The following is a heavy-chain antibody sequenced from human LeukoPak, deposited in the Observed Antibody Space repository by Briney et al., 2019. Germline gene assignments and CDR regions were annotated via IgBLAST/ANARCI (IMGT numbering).Heavy chain of an antibody. D-gene: IGHD3-10*01. CDR2: IHNSGTT. Sequence: SETLSLTCAVSGGPFSGYFWSWIRQPSGKGLDWIGEIHNSGTTNYNPSLNSRVTISEDTSKNQFYLNLSSVTAADTAVYYCARRYYYNLGSFPFDFWGQGTLVTVSS. CDR3: ARRYYYNLGSFPFDF. J-gene: IGHJ4*02. V-gene: IGHV4-34*01. CDR1: GGPFSGYF.